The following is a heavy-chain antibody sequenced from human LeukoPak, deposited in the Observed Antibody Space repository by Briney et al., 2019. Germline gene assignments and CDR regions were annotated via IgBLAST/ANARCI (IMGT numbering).Heavy chain of an antibody. CDR2: IYPGDSDT. J-gene: IGHJ3*02. CDR3: ARRSCGSTSCYSAFDI. CDR1: GYSFTSYW. D-gene: IGHD2-2*02. Sequence: KFGESLKISCKGSGYSFTSYWIGWVRQMPGKGLEWMGIIYPGDSDTRYSPSFQGQVTISADKSISTAYLQWGSLKASDTAMYYCARRSCGSTSCYSAFDIWGQGTMVTVSS. V-gene: IGHV5-51*01.